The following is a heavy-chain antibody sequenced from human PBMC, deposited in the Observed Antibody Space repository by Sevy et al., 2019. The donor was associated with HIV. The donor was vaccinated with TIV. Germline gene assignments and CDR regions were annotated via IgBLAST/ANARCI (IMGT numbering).Heavy chain of an antibody. J-gene: IGHJ6*02. CDR1: GFTFGTFG. D-gene: IGHD3-9*01. V-gene: IGHV3-30*18. CDR2: ISYDGSSK. CDR3: AKDFTGYNGMDV. Sequence: GGSLRLSCAASGFTFGTFGMHRVRQAPGKGLEWVAVISYDGSSKYYGDSVKGRFIISRDNSKNTLYLQMSSLRPEDTAMYYCAKDFTGYNGMDVWGQGTTVTVSS.